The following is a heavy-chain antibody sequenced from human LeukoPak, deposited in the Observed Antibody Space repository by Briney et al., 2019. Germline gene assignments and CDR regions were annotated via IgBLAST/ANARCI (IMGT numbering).Heavy chain of an antibody. CDR3: ARDHHRRLYDSQARDTFDI. CDR1: GFTFTTYW. V-gene: IGHV3-7*01. J-gene: IGHJ3*02. Sequence: PGGSLRLSCAASGFTFTTYWTGWVRQAPGKGLEWVANINQDGSEKYYVDSVKGRFTISRDNAKNSLYLQMNSLRAEDTAVYYCARDHHRRLYDSQARDTFDIWGQGTMVTVSS. D-gene: IGHD3-22*01. CDR2: INQDGSEK.